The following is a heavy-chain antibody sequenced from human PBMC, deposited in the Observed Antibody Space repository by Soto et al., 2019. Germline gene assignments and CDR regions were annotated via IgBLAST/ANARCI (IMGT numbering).Heavy chain of an antibody. V-gene: IGHV1-3*01. CDR2: INAGNGNT. J-gene: IGHJ4*02. CDR3: ARVETGTQPTSGYDY. Sequence: GASVKVSCKASGYTFTSYAMHWVRQAPGQRLEWMGWINAGNGNTKYSQKFQGRVTITRDTSASTAYMELSSLRSEDTAVYYCARVETGTQPTSGYDYWGQGTLVTVSS. D-gene: IGHD1-7*01. CDR1: GYTFTSYA.